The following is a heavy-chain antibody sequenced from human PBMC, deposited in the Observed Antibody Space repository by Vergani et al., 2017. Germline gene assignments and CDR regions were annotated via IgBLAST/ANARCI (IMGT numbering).Heavy chain of an antibody. D-gene: IGHD4-17*01. CDR1: GFTVSSNY. CDR3: ARSPYHYGDFYFDY. CDR2: ISSSGSTI. J-gene: IGHJ4*02. V-gene: IGHV3-11*01. Sequence: VQLVESGGGLIQPGGSLRLSCAASGFTVSSNYMSWVRQAPGKGLEWVSYISSSGSTIYYADSVKGRFTISRDNAKNSLYLQMNSLRAEDTAVYYCARSPYHYGDFYFDYWGQGTLVTVSS.